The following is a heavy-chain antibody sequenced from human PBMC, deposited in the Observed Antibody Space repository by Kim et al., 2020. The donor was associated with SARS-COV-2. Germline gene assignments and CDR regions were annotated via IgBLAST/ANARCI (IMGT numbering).Heavy chain of an antibody. Sequence: FQGRVTIAEDKSTNTVYMELSRLRSEDTAVYYCAREGWITMVRGVVFVYWGQGTLVTVSS. CDR3: AREGWITMVRGVVFVY. J-gene: IGHJ4*02. D-gene: IGHD3-10*01. V-gene: IGHV1-69*04.